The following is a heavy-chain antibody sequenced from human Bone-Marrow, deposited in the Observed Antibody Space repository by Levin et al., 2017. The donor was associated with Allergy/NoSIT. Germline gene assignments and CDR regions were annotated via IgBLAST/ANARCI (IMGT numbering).Heavy chain of an antibody. CDR3: ARSSRGSDVYYGMDV. Sequence: GGSLRLSCAASGFTFSSYIMNWVRQAPGKGLEWVSSISSSSSYIYYADSVKGRFTISRDNAKNSLYLQMNSLRAEDTAVYYCARSSRGSDVYYGMDVWGQGTTVTVSS. V-gene: IGHV3-21*01. CDR1: GFTFSSYI. CDR2: ISSSSSYI. J-gene: IGHJ6*02. D-gene: IGHD1-26*01.